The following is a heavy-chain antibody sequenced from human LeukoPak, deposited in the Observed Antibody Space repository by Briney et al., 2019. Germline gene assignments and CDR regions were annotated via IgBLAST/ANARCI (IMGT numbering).Heavy chain of an antibody. CDR2: IYYSGST. D-gene: IGHD6-13*01. J-gene: IGHJ5*02. CDR1: GGSISSGGYY. V-gene: IGHV4-31*03. CDR3: ARKGQQLNAFDP. Sequence: SETLSLTCTVSGGSISSGGYYWSWIRQHPGKGLEWIGYIYYSGSTYYNPSLKSRVTISVDTSKNQFSLKLSSVTAADTAVYYCARKGQQLNAFDPWGQGTLVTVSS.